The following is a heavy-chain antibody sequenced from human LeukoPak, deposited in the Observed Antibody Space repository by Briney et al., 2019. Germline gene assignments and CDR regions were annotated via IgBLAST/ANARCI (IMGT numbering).Heavy chain of an antibody. J-gene: IGHJ5*02. CDR2: IYNSGST. Sequence: SETLSLTCTVSGGSISNYYWTWIRQPPGKGLEWIGYIYNSGSTNYRPSLKSRVTISVDTSKNQVSLKLSSVTAADTAVYYCARQRPSSWYQNWFDPWGQGTLVTVSS. D-gene: IGHD6-13*01. CDR3: ARQRPSSWYQNWFDP. V-gene: IGHV4-59*01. CDR1: GGSISNYY.